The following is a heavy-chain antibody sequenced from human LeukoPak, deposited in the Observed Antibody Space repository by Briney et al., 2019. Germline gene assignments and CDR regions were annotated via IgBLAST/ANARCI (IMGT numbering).Heavy chain of an antibody. D-gene: IGHD6-19*01. CDR3: ASYSSGWYGAPFDY. V-gene: IGHV3-20*04. J-gene: IGHJ4*02. Sequence: PGGSLRLSCAASGFTFDDYGMSWVRQAPGKGLEWVSGINWNGGSTGYADSVKGRFTISRDNAKNSLYLQMNSLRAEDTALYYCASYSSGWYGAPFDYWGQGTLVTVSS. CDR1: GFTFDDYG. CDR2: INWNGGST.